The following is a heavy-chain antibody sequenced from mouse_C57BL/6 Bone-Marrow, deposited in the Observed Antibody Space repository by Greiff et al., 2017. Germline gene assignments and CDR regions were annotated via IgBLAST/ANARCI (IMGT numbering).Heavy chain of an antibody. D-gene: IGHD3-2*02. V-gene: IGHV1-59*01. J-gene: IGHJ2*01. Sequence: QVQLQQPGAELVRPGTSVKLSCKASGYTFTSYWMHWVKQRPGQGLEWIGVIDPSDSYTNYNQKFKGQATLTVDTSSSTAYMQLSSLTSEDSAGYYCSRGQLRPLCDYWGQGTTLTVSS. CDR3: SRGQLRPLCDY. CDR2: IDPSDSYT. CDR1: GYTFTSYW.